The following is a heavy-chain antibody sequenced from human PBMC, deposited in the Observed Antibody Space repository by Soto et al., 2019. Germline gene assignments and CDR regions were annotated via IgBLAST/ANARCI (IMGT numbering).Heavy chain of an antibody. CDR3: ARSHTLYTASLWNFDY. J-gene: IGHJ4*02. Sequence: SETLSLTCTVSGGSISSGGYYWSWIRQHPGKGLEWIGYIYYSGSTYYNPSLKSRVTISVDTSKNQFSLKLSSVTAADTAVYYCARSHTLYTASLWNFDYWGQGTLVTVSS. V-gene: IGHV4-31*03. CDR2: IYYSGST. D-gene: IGHD5-18*01. CDR1: GGSISSGGYY.